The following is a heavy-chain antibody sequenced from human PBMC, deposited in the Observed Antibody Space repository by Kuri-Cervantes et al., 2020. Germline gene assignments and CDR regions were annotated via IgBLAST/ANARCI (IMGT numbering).Heavy chain of an antibody. J-gene: IGHJ4*02. CDR2: MNPNSGNT. Sequence: ASVKVSCKASGYTFTSYDINWVRQATGQGLEWMGWMNPNSGNTGYAQKFQGRVTMTRNTSISTAYMELSRLRSDDTAVYYCARTASGSYYPSGDWGQGTLVTVSS. CDR1: GYTFTSYD. CDR3: ARTASGSYYPSGD. D-gene: IGHD1-26*01. V-gene: IGHV1-8*01.